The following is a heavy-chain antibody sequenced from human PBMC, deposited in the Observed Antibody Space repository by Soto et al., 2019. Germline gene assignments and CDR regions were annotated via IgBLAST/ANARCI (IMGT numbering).Heavy chain of an antibody. V-gene: IGHV1-69*13. Sequence: ASVKVSCKASGGTFSSYAISWVRQAPGQGLEWMGGIIPIFGTANYAQKFQGRVTITADESTSTAYMELSSLRSEDTAVYYCARDRPQLELRKTLNWFDPWGQGTLVTVSS. D-gene: IGHD1-7*01. J-gene: IGHJ5*02. CDR3: ARDRPQLELRKTLNWFDP. CDR1: GGTFSSYA. CDR2: IIPIFGTA.